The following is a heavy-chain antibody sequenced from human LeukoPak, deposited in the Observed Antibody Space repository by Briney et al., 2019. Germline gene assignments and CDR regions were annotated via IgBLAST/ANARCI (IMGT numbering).Heavy chain of an antibody. D-gene: IGHD1-26*01. CDR1: GYTLTELS. CDR2: FDPEDGET. CDR3: ATGPSSKWELCTFDY. Sequence: ASVKVSCKVSGYTLTELSMHWVRQAPGKGLEWMGGFDPEDGETIYAQKFQGRVTMTEDTSTDTAYMELSSLRSEDTAVYYCATGPSSKWELCTFDYWGQGTLVTVSS. V-gene: IGHV1-24*01. J-gene: IGHJ4*02.